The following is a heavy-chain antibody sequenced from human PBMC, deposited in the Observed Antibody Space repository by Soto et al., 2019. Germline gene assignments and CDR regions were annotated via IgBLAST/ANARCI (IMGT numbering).Heavy chain of an antibody. CDR2: TYYRSTWGN. CDR3: ARQIAATGTSGTFDY. Sequence: QVQLQQSGPGLVKPSQTLSLTCAISGDTVSSSSAAWTWIRQSPSRGLEWLGRTYYRSTWGNDYAISVKSRITINPDTSHNQVSLHLNSVTPEDTAVYYCARQIAATGTSGTFDYWGQGTLVTVSS. D-gene: IGHD6-13*01. J-gene: IGHJ4*02. CDR1: GDTVSSSSAA. V-gene: IGHV6-1*01.